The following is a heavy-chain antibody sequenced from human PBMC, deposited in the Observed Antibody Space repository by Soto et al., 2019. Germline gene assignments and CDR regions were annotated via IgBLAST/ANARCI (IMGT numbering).Heavy chain of an antibody. CDR1: GFTFSSYG. D-gene: IGHD5-18*01. V-gene: IGHV3-30*18. J-gene: IGHJ4*02. CDR2: ISYDGSNK. Sequence: QVQLVESGGGVVQPGRSLRLSCAASGFTFSSYGMHWVRQAPGKGLEWVAVISYDGSNKYYADSVKGRFTISRDNSKNTLYLQMNSLRAEDTAVYYCAKDWGERGYRYGSTPDYWGQGTLVTVSS. CDR3: AKDWGERGYRYGSTPDY.